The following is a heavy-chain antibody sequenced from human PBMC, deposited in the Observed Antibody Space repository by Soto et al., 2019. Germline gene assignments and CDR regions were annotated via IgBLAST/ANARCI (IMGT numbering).Heavy chain of an antibody. D-gene: IGHD3-3*02. CDR1: GYNFISYT. CDR2: INAGNGHT. Sequence: ASVKVSCKASGYNFISYTIHWVRQAPGQRFEWMGWINAGNGHTRYSQKLQGRVTITTDTSASTAYMELNSLTSEDTAVYYCARDADSMPYYFDNWGQGTLVTVSS. J-gene: IGHJ4*02. V-gene: IGHV1-3*01. CDR3: ARDADSMPYYFDN.